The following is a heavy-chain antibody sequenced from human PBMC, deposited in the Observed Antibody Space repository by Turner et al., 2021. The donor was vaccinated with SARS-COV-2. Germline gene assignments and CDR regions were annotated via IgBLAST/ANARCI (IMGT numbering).Heavy chain of an antibody. CDR3: ARDRDEYYDSTNWFDP. D-gene: IGHD3-22*01. Sequence: QVQLVESGGGVVQPGRSLSLSCAASGFTFSNYPMHWVRQAPGKGLEWVAVISYDGFNKYYADSVKGRFTISRDNSKNTLYLQMNSLRAEDTAVYYCARDRDEYYDSTNWFDPWGQGTLVTVSS. CDR2: ISYDGFNK. CDR1: GFTFSNYP. V-gene: IGHV3-30-3*01. J-gene: IGHJ5*02.